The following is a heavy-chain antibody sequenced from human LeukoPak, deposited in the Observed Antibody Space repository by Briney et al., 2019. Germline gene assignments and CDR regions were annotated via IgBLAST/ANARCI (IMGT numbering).Heavy chain of an antibody. D-gene: IGHD6-19*01. V-gene: IGHV3-64*01. J-gene: IGHJ1*01. Sequence: GGALRLSCAAPGFTFSSYAMHLVRQAPGEGLEYVSAISSKGGITYYANSVKGRVTISRDNSKSTRYLQMCSLRAEDLAMYYFARFRSGWYRYWGEGPLVTVLS. CDR1: GFTFSSYA. CDR2: ISSKGGIT. CDR3: ARFRSGWYRY.